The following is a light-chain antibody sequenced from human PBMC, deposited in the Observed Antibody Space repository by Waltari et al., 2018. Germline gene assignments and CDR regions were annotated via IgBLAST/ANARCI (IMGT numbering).Light chain of an antibody. CDR1: QGISSY. V-gene: IGKV1-9*01. Sequence: DIQLTQSPSLLSAFVGDRVPITCRASQGISSYLAWYHQKPGKAPDVLISAASTLQSEVPSRFSGSGSGTEFTLTISSLQPEDFGTYYCQQLKTYPLTFGGGTKVEIK. J-gene: IGKJ4*01. CDR3: QQLKTYPLT. CDR2: AAS.